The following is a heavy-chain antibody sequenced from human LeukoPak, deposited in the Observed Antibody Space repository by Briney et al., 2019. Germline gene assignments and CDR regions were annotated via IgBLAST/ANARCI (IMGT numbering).Heavy chain of an antibody. J-gene: IGHJ4*02. CDR3: ARERKDTYYDISTGYYKGEEELDY. D-gene: IGHD3-9*01. CDR2: ISAYNGNT. Sequence: GASVKVSCKASGYTFTSYGISWVRQAPGQGLEWMGWISAYNGNTNYAQKLQGRVTMTTDTSTSTAYMELRSLRSDDTAVYYCARERKDTYYDISTGYYKGEEELDYWGQGTLVTVSS. CDR1: GYTFTSYG. V-gene: IGHV1-18*01.